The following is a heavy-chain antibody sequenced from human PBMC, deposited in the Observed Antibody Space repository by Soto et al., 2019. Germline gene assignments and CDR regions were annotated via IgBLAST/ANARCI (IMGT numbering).Heavy chain of an antibody. D-gene: IGHD2-21*01. CDR3: ARVFRADYFPFDY. CDR2: IYPGDSDT. J-gene: IGHJ4*02. CDR1: GYSFTSYW. V-gene: IGHV5-51*01. Sequence: PGESLKISCKGSGYSFTSYWIGWVRQMPGKGLEWMGIIYPGDSDTRYSPSFQGQVTISADKSIRTAYLQWSSLKASDTAMYYCARVFRADYFPFDYWGQGTLVTVSS.